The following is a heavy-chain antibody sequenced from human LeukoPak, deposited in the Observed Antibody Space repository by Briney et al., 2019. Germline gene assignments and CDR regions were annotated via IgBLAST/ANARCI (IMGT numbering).Heavy chain of an antibody. D-gene: IGHD2-15*01. CDR3: ARKIWDNCSGGSCWVSWFDP. CDR1: GFTFSNAW. Sequence: GGSLRLSCAASGFTFSNAWMSWVRQAPGKGLEWVGRIKSKTDGGTTDYAAPVKGRFTISRDDSKNTLYLQMNSLRAEDTAVYYCARKIWDNCSGGSCWVSWFDPWGQGTLVTVSS. J-gene: IGHJ5*02. CDR2: IKSKTDGGTT. V-gene: IGHV3-15*01.